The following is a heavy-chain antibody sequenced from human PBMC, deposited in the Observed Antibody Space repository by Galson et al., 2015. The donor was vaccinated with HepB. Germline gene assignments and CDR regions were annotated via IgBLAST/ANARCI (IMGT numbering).Heavy chain of an antibody. D-gene: IGHD3-9*01. V-gene: IGHV3-21*04. Sequence: SLRLSCAASGFTFSSYSMNWVRQAPGKGLEWVSSISSSSSYIYYADSVKGRFTISRDNAKNSLYLQMNSLRAEDAALYYCVKESNYNLLTGPFYFNYGMDVWGQGTTVTVSS. CDR2: ISSSSSYI. J-gene: IGHJ6*02. CDR1: GFTFSSYS. CDR3: VKESNYNLLTGPFYFNYGMDV.